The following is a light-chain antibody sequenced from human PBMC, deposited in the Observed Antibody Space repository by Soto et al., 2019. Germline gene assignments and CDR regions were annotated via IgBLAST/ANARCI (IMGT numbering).Light chain of an antibody. CDR3: QQYGSSPTT. CDR1: QSVFNNH. V-gene: IGKV3-20*01. Sequence: EIVLTQSPGTLSLSPGDRATLSCRASQSVFNNHIGWYQQKPGQAPSRLIFGASFMATGIPDRFSGSGSGTDFTLTISRLEPEDFAVYYCQQYGSSPTTFGQGTKVEIK. J-gene: IGKJ1*01. CDR2: GAS.